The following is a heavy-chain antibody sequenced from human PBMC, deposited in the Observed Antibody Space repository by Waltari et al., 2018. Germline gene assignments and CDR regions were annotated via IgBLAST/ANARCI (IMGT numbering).Heavy chain of an antibody. D-gene: IGHD1-26*01. CDR3: ARDRVVGATLLRADY. CDR2: ISSSSSYI. J-gene: IGHJ4*02. CDR1: GFTFSSYS. V-gene: IGHV3-21*01. Sequence: EVQLVESGGGLVKPGGSLRLSCAASGFTFSSYSMNWVRQAPGKGLEWVSSISSSSSYIYYADSVKGRFTISRDNAKNSLYLQMNSLRAEDTAVYYCARDRVVGATLLRADYWGQGTLVTVSS.